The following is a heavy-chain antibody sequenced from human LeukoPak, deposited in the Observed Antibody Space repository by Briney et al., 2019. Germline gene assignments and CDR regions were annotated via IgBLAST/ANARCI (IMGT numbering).Heavy chain of an antibody. CDR1: GFTFSSYG. CDR2: ISYDGSNK. D-gene: IGHD1-26*01. Sequence: GGSLRLSCAASGFTFSSYGTHWVRQAPGKGLEWVAVISYDGSNKYYADSVKGRFTISRDNSKNTLYLQMNSLRAEDTAVYYCAWSVGAYYYYGMDVWGQGTTVTVSS. V-gene: IGHV3-30*03. CDR3: AWSVGAYYYYGMDV. J-gene: IGHJ6*02.